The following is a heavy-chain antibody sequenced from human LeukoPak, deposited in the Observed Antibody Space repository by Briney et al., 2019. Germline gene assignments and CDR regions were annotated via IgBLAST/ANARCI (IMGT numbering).Heavy chain of an antibody. CDR1: GYTFTGYY. CDR3: ARVLITMVRGVISYMDV. CDR2: INPNSGGT. V-gene: IGHV1-2*02. D-gene: IGHD3-10*01. Sequence: GASVKVSCKASGYTFTGYYMHWVRQAPGQGLEWMGWINPNSGGTNYAQKFQGRVTMTRDTSISTAYMELSRLRSDDTAVYYCARVLITMVRGVISYMDVWGKGTTVTISS. J-gene: IGHJ6*03.